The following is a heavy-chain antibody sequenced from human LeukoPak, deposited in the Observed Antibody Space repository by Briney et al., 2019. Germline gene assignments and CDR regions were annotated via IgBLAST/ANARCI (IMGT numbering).Heavy chain of an antibody. J-gene: IGHJ5*02. V-gene: IGHV1-8*02. CDR2: MNPNNGNT. CDR1: GYTFTGYY. CDR3: ARCITIFGVVIKNWFDA. D-gene: IGHD3-3*01. Sequence: GASVKVSCKASGYTFTGYYMHWVRQAPGQGLEWMGWMNPNNGNTGYAQKFQGRVTMTRNTSISTAYMELSSLRSEDTAVYYCARCITIFGVVIKNWFDAWGQGTLVTVSS.